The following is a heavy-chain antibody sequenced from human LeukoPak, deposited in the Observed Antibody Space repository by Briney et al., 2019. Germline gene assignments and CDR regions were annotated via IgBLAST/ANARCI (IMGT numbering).Heavy chain of an antibody. CDR1: GFTFSSYW. V-gene: IGHV3-74*01. CDR3: ARVGWLPILPYGMDV. D-gene: IGHD6-19*01. Sequence: GGSLRLSCAASGFTFSSYWMHWVRQAPGKGLVWVSRINSDGSSTSYADSVKGRFTISRDNAKNTLYLQMNSLRAEDTAVYYCARVGWLPILPYGMDVWGQGTTVTVSS. CDR2: INSDGSST. J-gene: IGHJ6*02.